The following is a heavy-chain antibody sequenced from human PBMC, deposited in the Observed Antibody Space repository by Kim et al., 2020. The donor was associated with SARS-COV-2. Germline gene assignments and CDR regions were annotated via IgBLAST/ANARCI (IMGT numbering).Heavy chain of an antibody. CDR2: IWYDGSNK. CDR1: GFTFSSYG. D-gene: IGHD6-19*01. CDR3: ARGLTYYSSDATIDY. Sequence: GGSLRLSCAASGFTFSSYGMHWVRQAPGKGLEWVAVIWYDGSNKYYADSVKGRFTISRDNSKNTLYLQMNSLRAEDTAVYYCARGLTYYSSDATIDYWGQGTLVTVSS. V-gene: IGHV3-33*01. J-gene: IGHJ4*02.